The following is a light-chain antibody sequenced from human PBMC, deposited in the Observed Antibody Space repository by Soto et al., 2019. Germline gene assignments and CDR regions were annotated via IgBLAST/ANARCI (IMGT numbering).Light chain of an antibody. CDR2: EVN. CDR3: SSYTSSAYVV. CDR1: SSDVGGFNY. V-gene: IGLV2-14*01. J-gene: IGLJ2*01. Sequence: QSALTQPASVSGSPGQSITISCTGTSSDVGGFNYVSWYQLHPGKAPKLMIYEVNNRPSGISNRFSGSKSGNTASLTISGLQAEDEADYYCSSYTSSAYVVFGGGTKVTVL.